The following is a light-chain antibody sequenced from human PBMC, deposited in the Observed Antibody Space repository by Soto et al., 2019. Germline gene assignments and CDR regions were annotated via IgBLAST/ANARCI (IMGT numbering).Light chain of an antibody. CDR2: DAS. J-gene: IGKJ5*01. V-gene: IGKV3D-20*01. CDR1: QSISNRY. CDR3: QQYGSPLIT. Sequence: EIVLTQSPATLSLSPGERATLSCGASQSISNRYLAWYPQKAGLAPRLLIYDASSRATGIPDRFSGSGSGTVFTLPISRLEPEDFAVYYCQQYGSPLITFGQGTRLEIK.